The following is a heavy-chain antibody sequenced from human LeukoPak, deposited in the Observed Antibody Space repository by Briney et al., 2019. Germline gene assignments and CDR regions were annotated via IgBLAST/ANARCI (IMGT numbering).Heavy chain of an antibody. CDR1: GYTFTGYY. CDR3: ARGDCSVSGCHGGNWFDP. Sequence: GASVKVSCKASGYTFTGYYIHWVRQAPGQGLEWMGWINPNSGGTKYAQNFQGRVTMTRDTPSSTAHMELSRLRSDDTAVYYCARGDCSVSGCHGGNWFDPWGQGTLVTVSS. V-gene: IGHV1-2*02. CDR2: INPNSGGT. J-gene: IGHJ5*02. D-gene: IGHD2-15*01.